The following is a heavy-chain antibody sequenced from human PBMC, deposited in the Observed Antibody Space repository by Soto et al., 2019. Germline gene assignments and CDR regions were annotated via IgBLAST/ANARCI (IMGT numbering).Heavy chain of an antibody. CDR3: ARGSSWYPKYYFDY. Sequence: ASVKVSCKASGYTFTSYDINWVRQATGQGLEWMGWMNPNSGNTGYSQKFQGRVTITRDTSASTAYMELSSLRSEDTAVYYCARGSSWYPKYYFDYWGQGTLVTVSS. J-gene: IGHJ4*02. D-gene: IGHD6-13*01. CDR2: MNPNSGNT. V-gene: IGHV1-8*01. CDR1: GYTFTSYD.